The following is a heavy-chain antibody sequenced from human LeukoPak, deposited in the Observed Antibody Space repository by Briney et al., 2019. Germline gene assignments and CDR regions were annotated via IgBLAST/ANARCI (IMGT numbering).Heavy chain of an antibody. CDR1: GYSFTSYW. V-gene: IGHV5-51*01. J-gene: IGHJ4*02. Sequence: GESLKISCKGSGYSFTSYWIGWVRPLPGKGLEWMGIIYPGDSDTRYSPSFQGQVTISADKSISTAYLQWSSLKASDTAMYYCASSIAVADGRFDYWGQGTLVTVSS. CDR2: IYPGDSDT. D-gene: IGHD6-19*01. CDR3: ASSIAVADGRFDY.